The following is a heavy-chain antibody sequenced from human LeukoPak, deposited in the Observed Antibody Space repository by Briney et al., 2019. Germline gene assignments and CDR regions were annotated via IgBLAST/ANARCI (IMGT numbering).Heavy chain of an antibody. D-gene: IGHD3-9*01. Sequence: GGSLRLSCAASGFTFSSYAMHWVRQAPGKGLEWVAVISYDGSNKYYADSVKGRFTISRDNSKNTLYLQMNSLRAEDTAVYYCARDILTRVLDYWGQGTLVTVSS. CDR3: ARDILTRVLDY. CDR2: ISYDGSNK. V-gene: IGHV3-30*04. CDR1: GFTFSSYA. J-gene: IGHJ4*02.